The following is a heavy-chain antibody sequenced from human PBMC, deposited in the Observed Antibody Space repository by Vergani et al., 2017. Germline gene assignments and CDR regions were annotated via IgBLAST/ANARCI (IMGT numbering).Heavy chain of an antibody. CDR3: TSVPHSGQRADR. CDR2: IHYSENT. CDR1: FDSIRNLF. D-gene: IGHD6-19*01. V-gene: IGHV4-59*11. Sequence: QVQLQESGPGLVKSSETLSLPCSVSFDSIRNLFCKGIPPPPGKGLEWIGSIHYSENTNYNPTLKTRVTISVDTSKNQFSLTLTSVTAADTAVYYCTSVPHSGQRADRWGQGILVTVTS. J-gene: IGHJ5*02.